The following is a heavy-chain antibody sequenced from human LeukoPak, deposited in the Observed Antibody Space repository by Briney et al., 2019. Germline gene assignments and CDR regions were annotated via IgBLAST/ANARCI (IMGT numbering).Heavy chain of an antibody. CDR3: ARDRTGRGPFDP. D-gene: IGHD1-14*01. CDR2: IYYSGST. V-gene: IGHV4-59*01. Sequence: SETLSLTCTVSGGSISSYYWGWIRQPPGKGLEWIGYIYYSGSTNYNPSLKSRVTISVDTSKNQFSLKLSSVTAADTAVYYCARDRTGRGPFDPWGQGTLVTVSS. J-gene: IGHJ5*02. CDR1: GGSISSYY.